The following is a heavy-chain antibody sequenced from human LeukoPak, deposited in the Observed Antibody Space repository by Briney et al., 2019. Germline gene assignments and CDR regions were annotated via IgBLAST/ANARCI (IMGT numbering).Heavy chain of an antibody. Sequence: SETLSLTCTVSGGSVSSYYWSWIRQAPGKGLEWIGYIYYSGSTNYDPSLKSRVTISVDTSKNQFSLKLSSVTAADTAVYYCARGAYYFDYWGQGTLVTVSS. V-gene: IGHV4-59*02. CDR2: IYYSGST. J-gene: IGHJ4*02. CDR3: ARGAYYFDY. CDR1: GGSVSSYY.